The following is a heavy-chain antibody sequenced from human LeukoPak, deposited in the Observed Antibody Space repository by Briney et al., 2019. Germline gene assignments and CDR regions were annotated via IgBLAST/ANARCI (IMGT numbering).Heavy chain of an antibody. CDR3: ARTIRYFDWLYGVGYFDY. CDR2: IYYSGST. V-gene: IGHV4-59*01. J-gene: IGHJ4*02. CDR1: GGSISSYY. Sequence: SETLSLTCTVSGGSISSYYWSWIRQPPAKGLEWIGYIYYSGSTNYNPSLKSRVTISVDTSKNQFSLKLSSVTAADTAVYYCARTIRYFDWLYGVGYFDYWGQGTLVTVSS. D-gene: IGHD3-9*01.